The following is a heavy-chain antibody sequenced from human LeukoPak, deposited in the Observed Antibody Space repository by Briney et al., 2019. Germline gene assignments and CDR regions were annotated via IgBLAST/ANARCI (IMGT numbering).Heavy chain of an antibody. CDR2: ISYDGSNK. CDR1: GFTFSSYA. Sequence: GRSLRLSCAASGFTFSSYAMHWVRQAPGKGLEWVAVISYDGSNKYYADSVKGRFTISRDNSKNTLYLQMTSLRAEDTAVYYCARDVSLVPARPSGPDYWGQGTLVTVSS. CDR3: ARDVSLVPARPSGPDY. D-gene: IGHD2-2*01. J-gene: IGHJ4*02. V-gene: IGHV3-30-3*01.